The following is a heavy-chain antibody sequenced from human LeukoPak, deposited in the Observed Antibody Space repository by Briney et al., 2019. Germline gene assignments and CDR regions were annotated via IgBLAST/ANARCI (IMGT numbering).Heavy chain of an antibody. D-gene: IGHD2-2*01. V-gene: IGHV4-4*07. Sequence: SETLSLTCTVSGGSISSYYWSWIRQPAGKGLEWIGRIYTSGSTNYNPSLKSRVTMSVDTSKNQFSLKLSSVTAADTAVYYCAREDIVVVPAAVGAFDIWGQGTMVTVSS. CDR2: IYTSGST. CDR1: GGSISSYY. J-gene: IGHJ3*02. CDR3: AREDIVVVPAAVGAFDI.